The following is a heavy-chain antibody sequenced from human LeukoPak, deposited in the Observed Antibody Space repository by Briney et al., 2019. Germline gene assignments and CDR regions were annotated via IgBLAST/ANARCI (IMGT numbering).Heavy chain of an antibody. Sequence: GGSLRLSCAASEFTFSSYTFHWVRQAPGKGLEWVAVISYDGSNKYYADYVKGRFTISRDNSKNTVYLQMNSLRAEDTAVYYCARGRQWLAQNYFDYWGQGTLVTVSS. CDR2: ISYDGSNK. V-gene: IGHV3-30-3*01. D-gene: IGHD6-19*01. CDR1: EFTFSSYT. J-gene: IGHJ4*02. CDR3: ARGRQWLAQNYFDY.